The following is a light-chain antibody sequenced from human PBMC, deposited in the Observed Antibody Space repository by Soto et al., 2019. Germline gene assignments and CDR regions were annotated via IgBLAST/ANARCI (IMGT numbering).Light chain of an antibody. V-gene: IGKV3-11*01. CDR3: QQRSNR. Sequence: ELVWTQSPAPLSLSPGERARISCRASQSVSSYLAWYQQKHGQAPRLLIYDASNRATGIPARFSGSGSGKDFTLTISSLEPEDFAVYYWQQRSNRFGGGTKVDI. J-gene: IGKJ4*01. CDR2: DAS. CDR1: QSVSSY.